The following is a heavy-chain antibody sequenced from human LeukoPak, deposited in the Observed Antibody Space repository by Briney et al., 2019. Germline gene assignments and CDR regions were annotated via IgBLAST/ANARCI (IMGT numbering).Heavy chain of an antibody. CDR3: ARSHGIRYFDYEFDY. J-gene: IGHJ4*02. Sequence: PSETLSLTCTVSGYSISSGYYWGWIRQPPGKGLEWIGSIYYSGSTYYNPSLKSRVTISVDTSKNQFSLKLSSVTAADTAVYYCARSHGIRYFDYEFDYWGQGTLVTVSS. CDR1: GYSISSGYY. D-gene: IGHD3-9*01. CDR2: IYYSGST. V-gene: IGHV4-38-2*02.